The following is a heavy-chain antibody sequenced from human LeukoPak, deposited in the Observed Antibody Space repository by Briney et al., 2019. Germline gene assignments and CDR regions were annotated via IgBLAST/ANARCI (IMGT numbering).Heavy chain of an antibody. V-gene: IGHV3-30*02. CDR2: IRYDGSNK. CDR3: AKDRYDSSGYDY. Sequence: GGSLRLSCAASGFTFSSYGMHWVRQAPGKGLEWVAFIRYDGSNKYYADSVKGRFTISRDNSKNTLYLQMNSLRAEDTAVYYCAKDRYDSSGYDYWGQGTLVTVSS. D-gene: IGHD3-22*01. J-gene: IGHJ4*02. CDR1: GFTFSSYG.